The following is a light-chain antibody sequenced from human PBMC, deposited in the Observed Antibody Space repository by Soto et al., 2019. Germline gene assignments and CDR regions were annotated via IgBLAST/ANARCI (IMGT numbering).Light chain of an antibody. CDR2: EVS. CDR1: SSDVGGYTY. Sequence: QSVLTKPPSASGSPGQSVTISCTGTSSDVGGYTYVAWYQQHPGKAPKLMIYEVSKWPSGVPDRFSGSKSGNTASLTVSGRQAEDEAYYYCSSYAGSINVVFGGGTKLTVL. J-gene: IGLJ2*01. V-gene: IGLV2-8*01. CDR3: SSYAGSINVV.